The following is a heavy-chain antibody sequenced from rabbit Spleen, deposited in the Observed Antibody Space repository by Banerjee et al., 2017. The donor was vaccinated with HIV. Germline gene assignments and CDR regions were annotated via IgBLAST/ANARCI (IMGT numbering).Heavy chain of an antibody. CDR1: GFSLNSGYD. Sequence: QSLEESGGGLVKPGASLTLTCKASGFSLNSGYDMCWVRQAPGKGLQWIACINTDTGKAVYATWAKGRFTISRTSSTTVTLQMTSLTAADTATYFCARDLVAVIGWNFNLWGQGTLVTVS. J-gene: IGHJ4*01. CDR2: INTDTGKA. V-gene: IGHV1S40*01. CDR3: ARDLVAVIGWNFNL. D-gene: IGHD1-1*01.